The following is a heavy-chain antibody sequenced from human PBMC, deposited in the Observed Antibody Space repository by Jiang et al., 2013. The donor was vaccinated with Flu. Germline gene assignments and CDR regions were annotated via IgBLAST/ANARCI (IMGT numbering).Heavy chain of an antibody. J-gene: IGHJ3*01. CDR2: INTISSHT. CDR1: AFRISDYY. Sequence: AASAFRISDYYMTWVRQAPGRGWSGISYINTISSHTSYAESVKGRFTISRDNDKNSLDLQMNRLRAEDAAVYYCARLNTGYSSSWFVDLWGQGTMVTVSS. D-gene: IGHD6-13*01. CDR3: ARLNTGYSSSWFVDL. V-gene: IGHV3-11*06.